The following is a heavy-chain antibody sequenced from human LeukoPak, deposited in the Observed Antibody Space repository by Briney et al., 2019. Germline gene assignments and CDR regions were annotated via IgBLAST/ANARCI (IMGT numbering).Heavy chain of an antibody. V-gene: IGHV3-23*01. CDR2: ISGSGDYT. CDR1: GFTFSSYW. Sequence: PGGSLRLSCAASGFTFSSYWMSWVRQAPGRGLEWVSAISGSGDYTNYADSVKGRFTISRDNSKNTLYLQMNSLRAEDTAVYYCAKDRASGRGSYSYRGFDYWGQGTLVTVSS. CDR3: AKDRASGRGSYSYRGFDY. J-gene: IGHJ4*02. D-gene: IGHD3-16*02.